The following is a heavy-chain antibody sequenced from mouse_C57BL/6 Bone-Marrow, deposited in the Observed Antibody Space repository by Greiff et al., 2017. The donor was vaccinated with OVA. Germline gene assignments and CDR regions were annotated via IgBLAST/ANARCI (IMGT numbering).Heavy chain of an antibody. D-gene: IGHD1-1*01. Sequence: LQESGAELARPGASVKLSCKASGYTFTSYGISWVKQRTGQGLEWIGEIYPRSGNTYYNEKFKGKATLTADKSSSTAYMELRSLTSEDSAVYFCASPYYYYFDYWGQGTTLTVSS. CDR3: ASPYYYYFDY. V-gene: IGHV1-81*01. CDR2: IYPRSGNT. J-gene: IGHJ2*01. CDR1: GYTFTSYG.